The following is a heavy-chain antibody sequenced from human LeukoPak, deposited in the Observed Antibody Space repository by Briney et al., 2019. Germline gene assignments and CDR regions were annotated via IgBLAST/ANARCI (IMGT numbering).Heavy chain of an antibody. V-gene: IGHV4-4*07. CDR1: GGSISSYY. J-gene: IGHJ5*02. D-gene: IGHD1-26*01. CDR3: ARSGSFSDWFDP. CDR2: IYTSGST. Sequence: SETLSLTCTVSGGSISSYYWSWIRQPAGRGLEGIGRIYTSGSTNYNPSLKSRVTMSVDTSKNQFSLKLSSVTAADTAVYYCARSGSFSDWFDPWGQGTLVTVSS.